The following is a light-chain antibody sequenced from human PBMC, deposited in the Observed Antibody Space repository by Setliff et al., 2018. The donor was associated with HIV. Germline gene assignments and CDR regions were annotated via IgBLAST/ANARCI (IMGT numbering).Light chain of an antibody. CDR1: SSDVGGYSY. J-gene: IGLJ1*01. Sequence: ALTQPASVSGSPGQSITISCTGTSSDVGGYSYVSWYQQHPGKAPKLIIYEVRNRPSGVSNRFSGSKSGNTASLTISGLQTEDEADYYCSSYAITNTLPFGTGTKV. CDR3: SSYAITNTLP. CDR2: EVR. V-gene: IGLV2-14*01.